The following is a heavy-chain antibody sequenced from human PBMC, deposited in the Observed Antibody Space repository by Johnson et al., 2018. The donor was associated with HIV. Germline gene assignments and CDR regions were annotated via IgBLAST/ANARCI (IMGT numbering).Heavy chain of an antibody. CDR1: GFTFNSYG. Sequence: QVQLVESGGGVVQPGRSLRLSCAASGFTFNSYGMHWVRQAPGKGLEWVAFIRYDGSNKYYADSVKGRFTISRDNSKNTLYLQMNSLRAEDTAVYYCAKDRDRPNPHHAFDIWGQGTMVTVSS. D-gene: IGHD2-8*01. CDR3: AKDRDRPNPHHAFDI. J-gene: IGHJ3*02. V-gene: IGHV3-30*02. CDR2: IRYDGSNK.